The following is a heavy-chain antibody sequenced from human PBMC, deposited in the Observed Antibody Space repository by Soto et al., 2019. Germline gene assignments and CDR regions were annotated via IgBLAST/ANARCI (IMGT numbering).Heavy chain of an antibody. V-gene: IGHV3-30*18. D-gene: IGHD1-26*01. CDR1: GFTFSSYG. CDR3: AKDPGDPAPVDY. Sequence: VGSLRLSCAASGFTFSSYGMHWVRQAPGKGLEWVAVISYDGSNKYYADSVKGRFTISRDNSKNTLYLQMNSLRAEDTAVYYCAKDPGDPAPVDYWGQGTLLTVSS. J-gene: IGHJ4*02. CDR2: ISYDGSNK.